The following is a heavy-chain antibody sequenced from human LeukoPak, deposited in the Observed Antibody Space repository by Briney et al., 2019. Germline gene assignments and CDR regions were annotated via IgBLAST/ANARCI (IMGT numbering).Heavy chain of an antibody. CDR3: ARAAASRITMVRGAFYAQFDP. Sequence: SETLSLTCTVSGGSISSSSYYWGWIRQPPGKGLEWIGSIHYSGIAYYNPSLKSRVTISVDTSKNQFSLKLSSLTAADTAVYYCARAAASRITMVRGAFYAQFDPWGQGTLVTVSS. CDR2: IHYSGIA. J-gene: IGHJ5*02. D-gene: IGHD3-10*01. V-gene: IGHV4-39*07. CDR1: GGSISSSSYY.